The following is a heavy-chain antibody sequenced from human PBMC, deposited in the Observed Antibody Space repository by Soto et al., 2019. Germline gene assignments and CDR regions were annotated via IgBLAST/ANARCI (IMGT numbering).Heavy chain of an antibody. CDR3: ARYDAFKAFDL. CDR1: GYSFTSYW. CDR2: IDPSDSYT. D-gene: IGHD1-1*01. Sequence: PGESLKISCKGSGYSFTSYWISWVRQMPGKGLEWMGRIDPSDSYTNYSPSFQGHVTNSVSLQMDSLRVEDTGIYYCARYDAFKAFDLWGQGTMVTVSS. J-gene: IGHJ3*01. V-gene: IGHV5-10-1*01.